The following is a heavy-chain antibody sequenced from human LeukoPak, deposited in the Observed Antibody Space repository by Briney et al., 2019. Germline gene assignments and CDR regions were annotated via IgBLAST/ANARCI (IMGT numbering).Heavy chain of an antibody. V-gene: IGHV3-7*05. J-gene: IGHJ4*02. D-gene: IGHD2-15*01. CDR3: AKDSSPVVAATEYFDY. CDR2: IKEDGSET. Sequence: PGGSLRLSCAASGFTFSNYWMSWVRQAPGKGLEWVANIKEDGSETYYVDFAKGRFTISRDNAKNSLYLQMNSLRVEDTAVYYCAKDSSPVVAATEYFDYWGQGTLVTVSS. CDR1: GFTFSNYW.